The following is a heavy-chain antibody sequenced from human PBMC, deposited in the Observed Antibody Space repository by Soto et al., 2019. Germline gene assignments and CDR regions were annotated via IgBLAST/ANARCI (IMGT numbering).Heavy chain of an antibody. D-gene: IGHD3-22*01. V-gene: IGHV1-69*06. CDR3: ARGGSGYTWFNEF. CDR1: GGTFSSYP. J-gene: IGHJ4*02. Sequence: QVQLVQSGAEVKRPGSSVKVSCKASGGTFSSYPISWVRQAPGQGLEWMGGTNGNLGTGNYAQKFRGRLTITTDISTTTAYMELSSLTSEDTAIYYCARGGSGYTWFNEFWGQGTLVTVSS. CDR2: TNGNLGTG.